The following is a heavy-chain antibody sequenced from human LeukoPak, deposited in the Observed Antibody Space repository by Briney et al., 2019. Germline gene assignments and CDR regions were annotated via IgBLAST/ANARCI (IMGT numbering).Heavy chain of an antibody. J-gene: IGHJ4*02. CDR3: ARPLWFGELLYGLPAFFDY. CDR2: LSGSGCST. V-gene: IGHV3-23*01. Sequence: GCSLRLSCAASGFTFSSYAMIWVRQAAGKGVEWVSALSGSGCSTYFADSVKGRFTISRDNSKNTLYLQMSTLRAADTAVYCCARPLWFGELLYGLPAFFDYWGQGTLVTVSS. D-gene: IGHD3-10*01. CDR1: GFTFSSYA.